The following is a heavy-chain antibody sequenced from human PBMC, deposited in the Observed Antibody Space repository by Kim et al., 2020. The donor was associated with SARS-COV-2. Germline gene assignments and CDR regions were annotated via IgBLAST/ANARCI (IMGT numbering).Heavy chain of an antibody. J-gene: IGHJ6*02. CDR2: ISGSGGST. V-gene: IGHV3-23*01. CDR1: GFTFSSYA. Sequence: GGSLRLSCAASGFTFSSYAMSWVRQAPGKGLEWVSAISGSGGSTYYADSVKGRFTISRDNSKNTLYLQMNSLRAEDTAVYYCATIAAEPRGYYYYGMDVWGQGTTVTVSS. CDR3: ATIAAEPRGYYYYGMDV. D-gene: IGHD6-13*01.